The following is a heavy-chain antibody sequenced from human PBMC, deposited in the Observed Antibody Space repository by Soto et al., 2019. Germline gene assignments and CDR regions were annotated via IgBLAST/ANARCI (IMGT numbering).Heavy chain of an antibody. CDR1: GGSISSGDYY. D-gene: IGHD3-22*01. J-gene: IGHJ5*02. Sequence: TLSLTCTVSGGSISSGDYYWSWIRQPPGKGLEWIGYIYYSGSTYYNPSLKSRVTISVDTSKNQFSLKLSSVTAADTAVYYCARDVRYYDSSGYSNWFDPWGQGTLVTVSS. CDR2: IYYSGST. CDR3: ARDVRYYDSSGYSNWFDP. V-gene: IGHV4-30-4*01.